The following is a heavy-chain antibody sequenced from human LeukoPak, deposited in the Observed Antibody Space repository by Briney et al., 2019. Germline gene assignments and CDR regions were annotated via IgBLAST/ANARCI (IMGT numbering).Heavy chain of an antibody. CDR1: GFTFSSYS. J-gene: IGHJ5*02. CDR3: ARDGGAVNYDFWSGYQTYNWFDP. Sequence: GGSLRLSCAASGFTFSSYSMNWVRQAPGKGLEWVSSISSSSSYIYYADSVKGRFTISRDNAKNSLYLQMNSLRAEDTAVYYCARDGGAVNYDFWSGYQTYNWFDPWGQGTLVTVSS. V-gene: IGHV3-21*01. CDR2: ISSSSSYI. D-gene: IGHD3-3*01.